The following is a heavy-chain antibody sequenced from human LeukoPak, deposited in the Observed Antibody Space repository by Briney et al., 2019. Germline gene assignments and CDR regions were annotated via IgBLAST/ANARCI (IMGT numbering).Heavy chain of an antibody. CDR3: AIGFWSGYYLFDY. J-gene: IGHJ4*02. Sequence: ASVKVSCKASGYTFTSYYMHWVRQAPGQGLEWMGGIIPIFGTANYAQKFQGRVTITADESTSTAYMELSSLRSEDTAVYYCAIGFWSGYYLFDYWGQGTLVTVSS. V-gene: IGHV1-69*13. D-gene: IGHD3-3*01. CDR1: GYTFTSYY. CDR2: IIPIFGTA.